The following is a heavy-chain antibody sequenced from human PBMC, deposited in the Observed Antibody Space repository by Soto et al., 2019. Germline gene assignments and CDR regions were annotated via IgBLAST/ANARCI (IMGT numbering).Heavy chain of an antibody. CDR1: GYFIITGYY. CDR3: ARIDSGSYRQFDY. Sequence: SETLSLTCAVSGYFIITGYYWVLIRHPPGKALEWIGAFYHGGRSYFNPSLISRVTMSVDSSKNQFSLNLSSVTAADTAVYYCARIDSGSYRQFDYWGQGTLVTVSS. V-gene: IGHV4-38-2*01. D-gene: IGHD3-10*01. CDR2: FYHGGRS. J-gene: IGHJ4*02.